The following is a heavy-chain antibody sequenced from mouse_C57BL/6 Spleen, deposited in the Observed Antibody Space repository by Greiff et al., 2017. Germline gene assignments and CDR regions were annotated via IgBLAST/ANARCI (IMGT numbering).Heavy chain of an antibody. CDR3: ARNYGSSYGYFDY. CDR1: GYTFTSYW. CDR2: IDPSDSYT. V-gene: IGHV1-69*01. D-gene: IGHD1-1*01. J-gene: IGHJ2*01. Sequence: QVQLQQPGAELVMPGASVKLSCKASGYTFTSYWMHWVKQRPGQGLEWIGEIDPSDSYTNYNQKFKGKSTLTVDKSSSTAYMQLISLTSEDSAVYYCARNYGSSYGYFDYWGQGTTLTVSS.